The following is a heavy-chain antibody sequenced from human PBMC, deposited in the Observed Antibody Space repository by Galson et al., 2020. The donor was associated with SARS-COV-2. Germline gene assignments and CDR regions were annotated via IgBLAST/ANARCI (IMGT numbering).Heavy chain of an antibody. CDR3: ARHYCSSTSCPWGNWFDP. D-gene: IGHD2-2*01. CDR2: IKQDGSEK. Sequence: TGGSLRLSCAASGFTFSSYWMSWVRQAPGKGLEWVANIKQDGSEKYYVDSVKGRFTISRDNAKNSLYLQMNSLRAEDTAVYYCARHYCSSTSCPWGNWFDPWGQGTLVTVSS. J-gene: IGHJ5*02. V-gene: IGHV3-7*05. CDR1: GFTFSSYW.